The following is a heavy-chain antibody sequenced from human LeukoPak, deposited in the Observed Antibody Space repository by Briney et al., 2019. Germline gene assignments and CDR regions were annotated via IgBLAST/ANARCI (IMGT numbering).Heavy chain of an antibody. CDR3: ATSPPVVPAAITAFDI. V-gene: IGHV4-4*07. Sequence: SETLSLTCTVSGGSISSYYWSWIRQSAGKGLEWIGRIYTSGSTPDYSPSLKSQVTMSVDTSKNQFSLQLRSVTAADTAVYYCATSPPVVPAAITAFDIRGQGTMVTVSS. CDR1: GGSISSYY. CDR2: IYTSGSTP. D-gene: IGHD2-2*01. J-gene: IGHJ3*02.